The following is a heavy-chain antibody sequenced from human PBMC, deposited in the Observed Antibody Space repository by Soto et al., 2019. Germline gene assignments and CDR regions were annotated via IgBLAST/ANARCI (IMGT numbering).Heavy chain of an antibody. CDR1: GGTFSSYA. D-gene: IGHD3-3*02. CDR2: IIPIFGTA. Sequence: QVQLVQSGAEVKKPGSSVKVSCKASGGTFSSYAISWVRQAPGQGLEWMGGIIPIFGTANYAQKFQGRVTVTADESTSTAYIALSSLRSEDTAVYYCASARDPFLEWLPFDYWGQGTLVTVSS. J-gene: IGHJ4*02. CDR3: ASARDPFLEWLPFDY. V-gene: IGHV1-69*12.